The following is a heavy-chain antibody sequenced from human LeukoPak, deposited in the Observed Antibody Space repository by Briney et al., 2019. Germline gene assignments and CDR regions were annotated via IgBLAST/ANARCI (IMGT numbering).Heavy chain of an antibody. D-gene: IGHD3-3*01. Sequence: GASVKVSCKASGYTFTSYGISWVRQAPGQGLEWMGWISAYNGNTNYAQKLQGRVTMTTDTSTSTAYMELRSLRSDDTAVYYCARDLRPSGYQISPGDYWGQGTLVTVSS. J-gene: IGHJ4*02. V-gene: IGHV1-18*01. CDR1: GYTFTSYG. CDR2: ISAYNGNT. CDR3: ARDLRPSGYQISPGDY.